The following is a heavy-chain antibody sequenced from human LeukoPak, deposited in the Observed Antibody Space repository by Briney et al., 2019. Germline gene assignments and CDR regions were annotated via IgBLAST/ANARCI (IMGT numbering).Heavy chain of an antibody. V-gene: IGHV3-74*01. CDR2: INGDESST. D-gene: IGHD1-7*01. CDR1: GFTFRDHW. CDR3: ARMNYISTGWGAPFDY. Sequence: GGSLRLSCEASGFTFRDHWMHWVRQVPGKGLVWVSRINGDESSTAYADSVKGRFTISRDNARNTLYLQMNSLRAEDTAVCYCARMNYISTGWGAPFDYWGQGTLVTVSS. J-gene: IGHJ4*02.